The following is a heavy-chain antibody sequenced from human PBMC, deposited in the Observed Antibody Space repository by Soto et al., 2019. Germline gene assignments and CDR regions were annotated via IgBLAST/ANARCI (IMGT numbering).Heavy chain of an antibody. Sequence: SETLSLTCTVSGGSISSYYWSWIRQPPGKGLEWIGYIYYSGSTNYNPSLKSRVTMSVDTSKNQFSLRLTSVTAADTAVYYCARGRPHLHERTGRIDSWGQGMLVTVSS. CDR1: GGSISSYY. V-gene: IGHV4-59*08. CDR3: ARGRPHLHERTGRIDS. CDR2: IYYSGST. D-gene: IGHD2-8*02. J-gene: IGHJ4*02.